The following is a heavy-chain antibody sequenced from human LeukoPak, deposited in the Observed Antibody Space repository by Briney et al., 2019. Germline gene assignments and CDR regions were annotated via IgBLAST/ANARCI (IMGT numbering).Heavy chain of an antibody. Sequence: ASVKVSCTASGYTFSSYGISWVRQAPGQGLEWIGRIATYNGKTKYAENVQGRVPMTTDTSRTTAYMELRTLRSDDTAVYYCARDMVGLAADGNWFDPWGQGTLVTVSS. V-gene: IGHV1-18*01. CDR3: ARDMVGLAADGNWFDP. CDR2: IATYNGKT. D-gene: IGHD6-13*01. CDR1: GYTFSSYG. J-gene: IGHJ5*02.